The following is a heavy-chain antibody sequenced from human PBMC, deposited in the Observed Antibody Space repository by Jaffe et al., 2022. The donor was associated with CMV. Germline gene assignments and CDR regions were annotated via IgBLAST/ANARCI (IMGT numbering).Heavy chain of an antibody. CDR1: GFTFSSYG. D-gene: IGHD4-17*01. V-gene: IGHV3-33*08. Sequence: QVQLVESGGGVVQPGRSLRLSCAASGFTFSSYGMHWVRQAPGKGLEWVAVIWYDGSNKYYADSVKGRFTISRDNSKNTLYLQMNSLRAEDTAVYYCARGGNYGDYVRKHLDYWGQGTLVTVSS. CDR3: ARGGNYGDYVRKHLDY. J-gene: IGHJ4*02. CDR2: IWYDGSNK.